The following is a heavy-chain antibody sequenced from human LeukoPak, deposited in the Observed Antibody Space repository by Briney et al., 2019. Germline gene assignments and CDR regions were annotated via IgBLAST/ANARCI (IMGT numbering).Heavy chain of an antibody. CDR2: ISYSGTT. CDR3: ARMCSSGDCYSAGADY. V-gene: IGHV4-39*01. Sequence: SDTLSLTCTVSGDSISSSVYYWDWIRQPPGKGLEWIATISYSGTTYYNPSLKSRVTISVDTSKNQFSLKLSSVTAADTAVYYCARMCSSGDCYSAGADYWGQGTVVRVSS. J-gene: IGHJ4*02. CDR1: GDSISSSVYY. D-gene: IGHD2-15*01.